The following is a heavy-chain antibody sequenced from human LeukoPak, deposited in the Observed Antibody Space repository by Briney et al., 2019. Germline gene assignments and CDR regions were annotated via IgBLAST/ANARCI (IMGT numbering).Heavy chain of an antibody. CDR2: GFYSGSA. J-gene: IGHJ4*02. Sequence: SETLSLTCTVSGGSISGSSYYWAWIRQPPGKGLEWIGSGFYSGSAYYNPSLKIRVTISVDTSKNQFSLNLSSVTAADTAVYYCARLRGAMTPVTSDFDYWGQGTLVTVSS. CDR3: ARLRGAMTPVTSDFDY. D-gene: IGHD4-17*01. V-gene: IGHV4-39*01. CDR1: GGSISGSSYY.